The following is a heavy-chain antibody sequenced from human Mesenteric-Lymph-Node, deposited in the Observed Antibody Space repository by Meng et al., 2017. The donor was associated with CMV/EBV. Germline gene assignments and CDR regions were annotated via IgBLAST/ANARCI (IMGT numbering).Heavy chain of an antibody. CDR1: GYSFTTNG. V-gene: IGHV1-69*04. Sequence: SVKVSCKASGYSFTTNGISWVRQAPGQGLVWMGRIIPMVRIPTYAQKFQGRVTISADKFTSTAYMEVSSLRSEDTAVYYCARDGGSYGTDAFDIWGQGTMVTVSS. J-gene: IGHJ3*02. CDR3: ARDGGSYGTDAFDI. D-gene: IGHD3-16*01. CDR2: IIPMVRIP.